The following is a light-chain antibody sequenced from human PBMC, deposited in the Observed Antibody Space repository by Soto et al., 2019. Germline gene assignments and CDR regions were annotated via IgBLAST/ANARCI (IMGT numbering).Light chain of an antibody. CDR3: QQLYTLPFT. CDR2: EAS. J-gene: IGKJ5*01. CDR1: HDISTF. V-gene: IGKV1-9*01. Sequence: DIQLTQSPSPLSASIGDRVTITCRASHDISTFLAWYQQKPGKVPKLLIYEASTLQSGVPSRFSGSGSGTEFTLTISGLLPEDFAAYHCQQLYTLPFTFGQGTRLEIK.